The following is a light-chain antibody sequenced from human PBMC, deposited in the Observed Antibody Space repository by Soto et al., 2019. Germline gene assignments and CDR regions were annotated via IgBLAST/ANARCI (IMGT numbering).Light chain of an antibody. Sequence: EIVLTQSPGTLSLSPGERATLSCRASQSFSSSYLAWYQQRPGQTPRLFIYGASRRVTGIPDRFSGSGSGTDFTLTISRLEPEDFAVYYCQQYTGSPLTFGGGTKVDIK. CDR1: QSFSSSY. J-gene: IGKJ4*01. V-gene: IGKV3-20*01. CDR2: GAS. CDR3: QQYTGSPLT.